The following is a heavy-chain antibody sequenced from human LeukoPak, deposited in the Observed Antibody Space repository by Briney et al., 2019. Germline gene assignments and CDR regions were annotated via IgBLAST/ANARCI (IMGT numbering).Heavy chain of an antibody. CDR2: INPSDGST. CDR3: ARDLIGSGYYFDY. J-gene: IGHJ4*02. Sequence: ASVKVSCKASGYTFTTYYMHWVRQAPGQGLEWMGIINPSDGSTRYAQKFQGRVTMTRDTSTSTVYMELSSLRSEDTAVYRCARDLIGSGYYFDYWGQGTLVTVSS. V-gene: IGHV1-46*01. D-gene: IGHD6-19*01. CDR1: GYTFTTYY.